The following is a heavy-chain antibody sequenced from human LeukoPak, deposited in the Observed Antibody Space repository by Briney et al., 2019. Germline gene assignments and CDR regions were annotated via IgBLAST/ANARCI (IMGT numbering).Heavy chain of an antibody. CDR3: ARDPATTVTTYAY. CDR2: IKQDGSEK. Sequence: PGGSLRLSCAASGFTFSSYAMSWVRQAPGKGLEWVANIKQDGSEKYYVDSVKGRFTISRDNAKNSLYLQMNSLRPEDTAVYYCARDPATTVTTYAYWGQGTLVTVSS. V-gene: IGHV3-7*01. D-gene: IGHD4-17*01. CDR1: GFTFSSYA. J-gene: IGHJ4*02.